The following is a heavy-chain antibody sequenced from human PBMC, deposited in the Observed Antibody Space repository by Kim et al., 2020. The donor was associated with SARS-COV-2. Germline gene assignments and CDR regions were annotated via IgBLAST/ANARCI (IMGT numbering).Heavy chain of an antibody. D-gene: IGHD2-15*01. CDR2: IIPIFGTA. J-gene: IGHJ6*02. Sequence: SVKVSCKASGGTFSSYAISWVRQAPGQGLEWMGGIIPIFGTANYAQKFQGRVTITADKSTSTAYMELSSLRSEDTAVYYCARDEYCSGGSCYFPYYYYGMDVWGQGTTVTVSS. CDR1: GGTFSSYA. V-gene: IGHV1-69*06. CDR3: ARDEYCSGGSCYFPYYYYGMDV.